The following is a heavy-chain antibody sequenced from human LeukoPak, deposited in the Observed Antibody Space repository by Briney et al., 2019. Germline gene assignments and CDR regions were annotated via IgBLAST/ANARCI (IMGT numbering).Heavy chain of an antibody. J-gene: IGHJ5*01. CDR3: ARDKVGRNWFDS. Sequence: PSETLSLTCTVSGGSISSYYWSWTRQPPGKGLEWIGYIYYSGSTNYTPSLKSRVTISVDTSKNQFSLKLSSVTAADTAVYYCARDKVGRNWFDSWGQGTLVTVSS. V-gene: IGHV4-59*01. CDR1: GGSISSYY. CDR2: IYYSGST.